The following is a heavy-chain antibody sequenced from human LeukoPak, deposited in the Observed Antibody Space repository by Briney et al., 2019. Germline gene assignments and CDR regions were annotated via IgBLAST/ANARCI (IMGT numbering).Heavy chain of an antibody. V-gene: IGHV4-59*13. CDR3: ARGRGNWFDP. Sequence: SETLSLTCTVSGDSISGYYWSWIRQPPGKGLEWIGYIYYSGSTNYNPSLKSRVTISVDTSKNQFSLKLSSVTAADTAVYYCARGRGNWFDPWGQGTLVTVSS. CDR2: IYYSGST. J-gene: IGHJ5*02. D-gene: IGHD5-12*01. CDR1: GDSISGYY.